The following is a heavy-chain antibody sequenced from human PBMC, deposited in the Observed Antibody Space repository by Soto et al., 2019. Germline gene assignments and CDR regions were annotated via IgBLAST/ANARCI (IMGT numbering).Heavy chain of an antibody. D-gene: IGHD6-13*01. Sequence: PGGSLRLSCAASGFTLSDYAMSWVRQAPGKGLEWVSSITGSADRTWHADSVKGRLTISRDNSKNILYLQMNSLRAEDTAIYYCAKTEYWQHLAWGQGTLVTVSS. CDR2: ITGSADRT. J-gene: IGHJ4*02. CDR1: GFTLSDYA. V-gene: IGHV3-23*01. CDR3: AKTEYWQHLA.